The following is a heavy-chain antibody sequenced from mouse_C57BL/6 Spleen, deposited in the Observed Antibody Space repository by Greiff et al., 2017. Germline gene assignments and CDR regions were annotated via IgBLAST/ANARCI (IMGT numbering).Heavy chain of an antibody. Sequence: QVHVKQPGAELVMPGASVKLSCKASGYTFTSYWMHWVKQRPGQGLEWIGEIDPSDSYTNYNQKFKGKSTLTVDKSSSTAYMQLSSLTSEDSAVYYCARDYYGSTSWYFDVWGTGTTVTVSS. CDR3: ARDYYGSTSWYFDV. V-gene: IGHV1-69*01. J-gene: IGHJ1*03. CDR2: IDPSDSYT. D-gene: IGHD1-1*01. CDR1: GYTFTSYW.